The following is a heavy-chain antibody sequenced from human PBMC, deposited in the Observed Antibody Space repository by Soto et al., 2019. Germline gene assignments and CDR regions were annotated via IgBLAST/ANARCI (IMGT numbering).Heavy chain of an antibody. V-gene: IGHV4-61*01. D-gene: IGHD2-15*01. Sequence: PSETLSLTCTVSGGSVSSGSYYWSWIRQPPGKGLEWIGYIYYSGSTNYNPSLKSRVTISVDTSKNQSSLKLSSVTAADTAVYYCARDLGSGGDCFDYWGRGTLVTVSS. J-gene: IGHJ4*02. CDR1: GGSVSSGSYY. CDR2: IYYSGST. CDR3: ARDLGSGGDCFDY.